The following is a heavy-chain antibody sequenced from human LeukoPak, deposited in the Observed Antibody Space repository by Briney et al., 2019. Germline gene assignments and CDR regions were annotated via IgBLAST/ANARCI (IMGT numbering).Heavy chain of an antibody. J-gene: IGHJ4*02. Sequence: GGSLRLSCAASGFVFSSQDMGWVRQAPGKGLEWVSAISDGGSRTYYADSVKGRFTFSRDNSKNTLHLQMNSLRAEDTAVYYCAKDARRSSGWYFFDHWGQGTLVTVSS. CDR2: ISDGGSRT. CDR1: GFVFSSQD. CDR3: AKDARRSSGWYFFDH. D-gene: IGHD6-19*01. V-gene: IGHV3-23*01.